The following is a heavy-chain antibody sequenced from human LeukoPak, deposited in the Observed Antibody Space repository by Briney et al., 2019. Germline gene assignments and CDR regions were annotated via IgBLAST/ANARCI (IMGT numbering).Heavy chain of an antibody. CDR2: ISPSGITT. J-gene: IGHJ4*01. D-gene: IGHD1-26*01. CDR3: ARAYTGSFSGTLEY. V-gene: IGHV3-11*04. CDR1: GFTFSDYY. Sequence: GGSLRLSCAASGFTFSDYYMTWIRQAPGKGLEWVSYISPSGITTYYTDSVKGRFTISRDNAKNSLSLQINSLRVEDTAVYYCARAYTGSFSGTLEYWGRGTLVTVYS.